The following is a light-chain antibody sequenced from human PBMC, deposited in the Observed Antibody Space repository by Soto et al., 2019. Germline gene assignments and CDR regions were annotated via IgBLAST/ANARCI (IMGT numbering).Light chain of an antibody. V-gene: IGLV2-14*01. J-gene: IGLJ3*02. Sequence: QSVLTQPASVSGSPGQSITISCTGTSSDVGRYNYVSWYQQHPGKVPKLMISEVNKRPSGVSNRFSGSKFGNTASLTISGLHAEDEADYYCSSYTTTYSVVFGAGTQLTVL. CDR1: SSDVGRYNY. CDR3: SSYTTTYSVV. CDR2: EVN.